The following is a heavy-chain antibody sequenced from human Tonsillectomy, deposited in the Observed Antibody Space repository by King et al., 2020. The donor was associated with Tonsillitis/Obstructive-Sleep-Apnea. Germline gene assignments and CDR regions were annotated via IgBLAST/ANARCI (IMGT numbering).Heavy chain of an antibody. CDR1: GFTFSSYS. CDR3: VKSLSQGLAPHDC. J-gene: IGHJ4*02. Sequence: VQLVESGGGLVQPGGSLRLSCSASGFTFSSYSMHWVRQAPGKGLEYVSGINNDGGYTPYADSVKGRFSISRDNSKNTLYLQMNSLRVEDTALYCCVKSLSQGLAPHDCWGRGILVTVSP. V-gene: IGHV3-64D*06. D-gene: IGHD3-3*02. CDR2: INNDGGYT.